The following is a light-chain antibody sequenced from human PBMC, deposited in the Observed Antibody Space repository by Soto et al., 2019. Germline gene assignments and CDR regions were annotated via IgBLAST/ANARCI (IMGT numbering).Light chain of an antibody. Sequence: QSALTQPASVSGSPGQSITISCTGTSSDVGGYNYVSWYQQHPDKAPKLMIYVVSNRPSGVSNRFSGSKSGNTASLTISGLQAEEEADYYCSSYKSSEPPYVFGTGTKVTVL. V-gene: IGLV2-14*01. J-gene: IGLJ1*01. CDR2: VVS. CDR3: SSYKSSEPPYV. CDR1: SSDVGGYNY.